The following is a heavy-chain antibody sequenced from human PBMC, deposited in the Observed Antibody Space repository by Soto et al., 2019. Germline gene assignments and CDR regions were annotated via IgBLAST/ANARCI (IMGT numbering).Heavy chain of an antibody. CDR3: ARTRSFTLGFYYDGMDV. J-gene: IGHJ6*02. D-gene: IGHD6-6*01. CDR1: GYRFGSYW. CDR2: IYPGDPDT. Sequence: GESLKISFQGSGYRFGSYWIGWVLQMPGKGLEWMGIIYPGDPDTRNSPSFQGQLTISADKSLRTAYLQWTSLKASDTALYYCARTRSFTLGFYYDGMDVCGQGTTVTVSS. V-gene: IGHV5-51*01.